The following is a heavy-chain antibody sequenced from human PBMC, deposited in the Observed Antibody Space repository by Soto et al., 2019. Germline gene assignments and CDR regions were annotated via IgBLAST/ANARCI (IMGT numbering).Heavy chain of an antibody. V-gene: IGHV3-11*06. J-gene: IGHJ4*02. CDR3: ARAADIVAATFDY. CDR1: GFTFSDHY. D-gene: IGHD5-12*01. Sequence: QVQLVESGGDLVKPGGSLRLSCAASGFTFSDHYMSWIRQAPGKGLEWVSYISSGSSYTIYADSVKGRFTISRDNAKNSLYLQMNSLRAEDTAVYYCARAADIVAATFDYWGQGTLVTVSS. CDR2: ISSGSSYT.